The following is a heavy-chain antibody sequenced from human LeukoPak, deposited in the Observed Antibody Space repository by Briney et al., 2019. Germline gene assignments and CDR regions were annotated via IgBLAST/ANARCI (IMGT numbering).Heavy chain of an antibody. J-gene: IGHJ1*01. Sequence: GASVKVSCKASGYTFTGYYMHWVRQAPGQGLEWMGWINPNSGGTNHAQKFQGRVTMTRDTSISTAYMEVSRLRSDDTAVYYCAREGYCSGGSCISPSFQHWGQGTLVTVSS. CDR2: INPNSGGT. CDR3: AREGYCSGGSCISPSFQH. V-gene: IGHV1-2*02. CDR1: GYTFTGYY. D-gene: IGHD2-15*01.